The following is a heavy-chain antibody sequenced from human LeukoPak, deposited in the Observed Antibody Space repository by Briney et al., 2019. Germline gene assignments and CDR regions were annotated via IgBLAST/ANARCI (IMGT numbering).Heavy chain of an antibody. CDR2: ISSSTNYI. V-gene: IGHV3-21*01. CDR1: GFTFSTYS. Sequence: GGSLRLSCAASGFTFSTYSMNWVRQAPGKGLEWVSSISSSTNYIYYTDSVKGRFTISRDNAKNSLYLQMNSLRAEDTAVYYCARRLDSGSGSYYRPEYYFDYWGQGTLVTVSS. D-gene: IGHD3-10*01. J-gene: IGHJ4*02. CDR3: ARRLDSGSGSYYRPEYYFDY.